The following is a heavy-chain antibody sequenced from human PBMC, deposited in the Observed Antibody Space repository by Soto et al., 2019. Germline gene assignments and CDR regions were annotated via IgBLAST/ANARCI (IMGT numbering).Heavy chain of an antibody. J-gene: IGHJ6*02. CDR2: IMPIFGTA. Sequence: QVQVVQSGAEVKKPGSSVKVSCKTSGGTFSTSAISWVRQAPGQGLEWMGGIMPIFGTADYAQKFQGRVTITADESASTAYLELRSLTSEDTAVYYCARDKDRAQLGGNYYCIMDVWGQGTTVTVTS. CDR3: ARDKDRAQLGGNYYCIMDV. V-gene: IGHV1-69*12. D-gene: IGHD3-3*02. CDR1: GGTFSTSA.